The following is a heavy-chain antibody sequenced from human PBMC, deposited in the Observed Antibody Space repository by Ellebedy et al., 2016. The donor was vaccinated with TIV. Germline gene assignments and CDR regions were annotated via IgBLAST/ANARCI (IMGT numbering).Heavy chain of an antibody. CDR2: INPSGGST. CDR3: ARGDYYDSSGSGYYYYGMDV. CDR1: GYTFTSYY. Sequence: AASVKVSCKASGYTFTSYYMHWVRQAPGQGLEWMGIINPSGGSTSYAQKFQGRVTMTRDTSTSTVYMELSSLRSEDTAVYYCARGDYYDSSGSGYYYYGMDVWGQGTTVTVSS. D-gene: IGHD3-22*01. J-gene: IGHJ6*02. V-gene: IGHV1-46*01.